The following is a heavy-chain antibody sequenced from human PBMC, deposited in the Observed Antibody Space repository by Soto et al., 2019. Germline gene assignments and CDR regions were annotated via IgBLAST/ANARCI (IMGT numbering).Heavy chain of an antibody. D-gene: IGHD2-15*01. V-gene: IGHV4-4*02. CDR3: ARGAPGYCSGGSCYSRYWFDP. Sequence: SETMDITCAVCGGSVSSSNLWRWVRQPPGKGLEWIGEIYHSGSTNYNPSLKSRVTISVDKSKNQFSPKLSSVTAADTAVYYCARGAPGYCSGGSCYSRYWFDPWGQGTLVTVPS. CDR2: IYHSGST. CDR1: GGSVSSSNL. J-gene: IGHJ5*02.